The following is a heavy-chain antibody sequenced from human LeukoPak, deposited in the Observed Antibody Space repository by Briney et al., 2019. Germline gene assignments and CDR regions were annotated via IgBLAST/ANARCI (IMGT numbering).Heavy chain of an antibody. D-gene: IGHD2-21*02. CDR2: ISYDGSNK. Sequence: GGSLRLSCAASGFTFSNYGMHWVRQAPGKGLEWVAVISYDGSNKYYADSVKGRSTISRDNSKNTLYLQMNSLRAEDTAVYYCAKEPRVVTAIADYWGQGTLVTVSS. J-gene: IGHJ4*02. CDR3: AKEPRVVTAIADY. V-gene: IGHV3-30*18. CDR1: GFTFSNYG.